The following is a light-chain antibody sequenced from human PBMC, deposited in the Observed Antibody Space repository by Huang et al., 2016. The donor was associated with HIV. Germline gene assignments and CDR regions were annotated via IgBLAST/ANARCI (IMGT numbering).Light chain of an antibody. CDR1: QSVGSN. CDR2: GAS. J-gene: IGKJ1*01. V-gene: IGKV3-15*01. Sequence: EIVMTQSPATLSVSPGEAATLSCRASQSVGSNLAWYQQKPGHSPRLLIYGASTRATDIPARCSGSGSGTEFTLTISSLQSEDFAVYYCQQYNKWPRAFGQGTKVAVK. CDR3: QQYNKWPRA.